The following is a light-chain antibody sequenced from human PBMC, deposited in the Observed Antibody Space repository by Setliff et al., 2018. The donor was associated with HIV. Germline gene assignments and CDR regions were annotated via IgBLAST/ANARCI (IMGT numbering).Light chain of an antibody. CDR2: DNH. CDR3: QVWDSSSGHVV. V-gene: IGLV3-21*03. Sequence: SYDLNQSPSVSVAPGKTAGITCGGNNIGSKSVHWYQQKPGQAPVLVVSDNHDRPSGIPERFSGSNSGNTATLTISRVEAGDEADYYCQVWDSSSGHVVFGGGTKGTVL. J-gene: IGLJ3*02. CDR1: NIGSKS.